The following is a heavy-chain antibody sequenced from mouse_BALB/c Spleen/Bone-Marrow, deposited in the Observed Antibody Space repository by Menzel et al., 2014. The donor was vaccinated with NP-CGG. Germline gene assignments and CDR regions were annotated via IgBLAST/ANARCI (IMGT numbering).Heavy chain of an antibody. V-gene: IGHV5-6-3*01. J-gene: IGHJ3*01. D-gene: IGHD2-13*01. Sequence: EVMLVESGGGLVQPGGSLKLSCAASGFTFSNYGMSWVRQTPDKRLDLVATINSNGGTTYYPDSMKGRFTISRDNAKNTLYLQMSSLKSEDTAMYFCARGLYYVAYGPGFAYWGQGTLVTVSA. CDR2: INSNGGTT. CDR3: ARGLYYVAYGPGFAY. CDR1: GFTFSNYG.